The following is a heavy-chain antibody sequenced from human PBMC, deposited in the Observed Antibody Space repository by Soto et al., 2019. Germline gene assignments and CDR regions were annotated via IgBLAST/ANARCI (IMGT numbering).Heavy chain of an antibody. Sequence: QVQLQESGPGLVKPSGTLSLTCGVFGGSISNSNWWTWVRQPPGKGLEWIGEIYHTGSTNYNSSLMSRVTISLDKPNNQFSLKLSSVTAADTAVYYCAHRPIVGAAFWGQGTLVTVSS. CDR1: GGSISNSNW. CDR3: AHRPIVGAAF. V-gene: IGHV4-4*02. J-gene: IGHJ4*02. CDR2: IYHTGST. D-gene: IGHD1-26*01.